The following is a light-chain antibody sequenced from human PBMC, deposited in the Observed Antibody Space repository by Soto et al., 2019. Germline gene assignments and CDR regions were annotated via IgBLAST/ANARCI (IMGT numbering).Light chain of an antibody. Sequence: QSVLTQPASVSGSPGQSITISCTGTSSDVGGYNYVSWYQQHPGKAPKLMIYEFSNRPSGVSNRFSGSKSGNTASLTISGLQAEDEADYYCSSYTSISTWVFGGGTQLTVL. V-gene: IGLV2-14*01. CDR3: SSYTSISTWV. CDR2: EFS. J-gene: IGLJ3*02. CDR1: SSDVGGYNY.